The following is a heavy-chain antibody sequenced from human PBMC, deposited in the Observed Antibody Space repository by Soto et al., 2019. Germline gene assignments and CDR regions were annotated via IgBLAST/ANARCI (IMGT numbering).Heavy chain of an antibody. CDR1: GDSTSNSRFY. CDR3: ARDFSDSSDYTTNWFDP. D-gene: IGHD3-22*01. V-gene: IGHV4-39*01. Sequence: PSETLSLTCSVSGDSTSNSRFYWAWIRQPPGEGLEWIGSIYHTGDAYYNPSLKSRVTISVDTSKNQFSLKLTSVTAADAALYYCARDFSDSSDYTTNWFDPWGQGTLVTVSS. J-gene: IGHJ5*02. CDR2: IYHTGDA.